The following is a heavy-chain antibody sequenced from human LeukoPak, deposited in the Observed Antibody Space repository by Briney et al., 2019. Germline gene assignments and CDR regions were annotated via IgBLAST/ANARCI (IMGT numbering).Heavy chain of an antibody. CDR3: AREVPMTTVTFDY. J-gene: IGHJ4*02. D-gene: IGHD4-11*01. V-gene: IGHV1-2*02. CDR1: GYTFTGYY. CDR2: INPNSGGT. Sequence: ASVTVSFKASGYTFTGYYMHWVRQAPGQGLEWMGWINPNSGGTNYAQKFQGRVTMTRDTSISTAYMELSRLRSDDTAVYYCAREVPMTTVTFDYWGQGTLVTVSS.